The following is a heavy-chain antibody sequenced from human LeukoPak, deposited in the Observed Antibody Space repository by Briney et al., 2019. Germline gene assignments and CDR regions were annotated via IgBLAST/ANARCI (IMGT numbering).Heavy chain of an antibody. Sequence: ASVKVSCKASGYTFTGYYMHWVRQAPGQGLEWMGWINPNSGGTNYAQKFQGRVTMTRDTSISTAYMELSRLRSDDTAVYYCARELGSKDIVVVPAAGYYYYGMDVRGQGTTVTVSS. V-gene: IGHV1-2*02. D-gene: IGHD2-2*01. CDR3: ARELGSKDIVVVPAAGYYYYGMDV. J-gene: IGHJ6*02. CDR1: GYTFTGYY. CDR2: INPNSGGT.